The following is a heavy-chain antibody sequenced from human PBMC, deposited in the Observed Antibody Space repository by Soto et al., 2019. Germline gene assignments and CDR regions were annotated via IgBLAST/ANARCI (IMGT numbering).Heavy chain of an antibody. D-gene: IGHD6-19*01. Sequence: EVQLLESGGGLVQHGGSLRLSCAAPGFTFSNYAMNWVRQAPGKGLVWVSVISGSGGSTYYADSVKGRFTISRDKSKNTLYLPMKRLRGEDTAVYYCARRSSGCYFDYGGQGTLVTVSS. CDR3: ARRSSGCYFDY. CDR2: ISGSGGST. J-gene: IGHJ4*02. CDR1: GFTFSNYA. V-gene: IGHV3-23*01.